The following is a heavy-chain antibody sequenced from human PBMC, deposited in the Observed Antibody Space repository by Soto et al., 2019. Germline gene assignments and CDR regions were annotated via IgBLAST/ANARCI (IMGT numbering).Heavy chain of an antibody. D-gene: IGHD6-19*01. CDR2: IYYSGST. CDR3: ARLKGITVAGTTANWFDP. CDR1: GGSISSGDYY. J-gene: IGHJ5*02. V-gene: IGHV4-30-4*01. Sequence: SETLSLTCTVSGGSISSGDYYWSWIRQPPGKGLEWIGYIYYSGSTYYNPSLKSRVTISVDTSKNQFSLKLSSVTAADTAVYYCARLKGITVAGTTANWFDPWGQGTLVTVSS.